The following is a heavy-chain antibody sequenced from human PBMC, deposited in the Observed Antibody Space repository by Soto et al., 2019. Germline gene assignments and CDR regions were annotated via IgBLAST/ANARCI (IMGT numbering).Heavy chain of an antibody. CDR3: ARDHQYIYGHGQFDY. CDR1: GYTFTSYG. CDR2: ISAYNGNT. V-gene: IGHV1-18*04. J-gene: IGHJ4*02. D-gene: IGHD5-18*01. Sequence: QVQLVQSGAEVKKPGASVKVSCKASGYTFTSYGISWVRQAPGQGLERMGWISAYNGNTNDAQKLQGRVTMTTDTSTSTAYVELRSLRSDDTAVYYWARDHQYIYGHGQFDYWGEGTLVTVSS.